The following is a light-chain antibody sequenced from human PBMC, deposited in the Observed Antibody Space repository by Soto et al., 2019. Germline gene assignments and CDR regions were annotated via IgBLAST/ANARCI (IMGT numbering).Light chain of an antibody. V-gene: IGKV1-9*01. CDR3: QQLNSYPPT. J-gene: IGKJ5*01. Sequence: DIQLTQSPSFLSASVGDRVTITCRASQGISSYLAWYQQKPGKAPKLLIYAASTLQSGVPSRFSGSGSGTEFTLTISSLQPEDFATYYCQQLNSYPPTSCQGTLPEI. CDR1: QGISSY. CDR2: AAS.